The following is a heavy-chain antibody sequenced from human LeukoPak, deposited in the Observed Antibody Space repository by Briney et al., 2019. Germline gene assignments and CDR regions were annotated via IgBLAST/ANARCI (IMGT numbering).Heavy chain of an antibody. J-gene: IGHJ6*03. CDR1: GFTFSSYW. CDR2: IKQDGSEK. Sequence: GGSLRLSCAASGFTFSSYWMSWVRQAPGKGLEWVANIKQDGSEKYYVDSVKGRFTISRDNAKNSLYLQMNSLRAEDTAVYFCARVAGYCSSSSCQNFYHSYYMDVWGKGTTVTVSS. CDR3: ARVAGYCSSSSCQNFYHSYYMDV. V-gene: IGHV3-7*01. D-gene: IGHD2-2*01.